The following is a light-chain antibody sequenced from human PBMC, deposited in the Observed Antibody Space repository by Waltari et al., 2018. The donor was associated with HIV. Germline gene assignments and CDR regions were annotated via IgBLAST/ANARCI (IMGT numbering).Light chain of an antibody. CDR2: VNSDGRH. Sequence: QLVLTQSPSASASLGASVKLTCTLSSGHSNYAIAWHQQRPEQGPRYLMKVNSDGRHSNGDGISDRFSCSSSGAERHRIISSLQSEDEADYYCQTWGTGIRVFGGGTKLTVL. CDR1: SGHSNYA. J-gene: IGLJ3*02. V-gene: IGLV4-69*02. CDR3: QTWGTGIRV.